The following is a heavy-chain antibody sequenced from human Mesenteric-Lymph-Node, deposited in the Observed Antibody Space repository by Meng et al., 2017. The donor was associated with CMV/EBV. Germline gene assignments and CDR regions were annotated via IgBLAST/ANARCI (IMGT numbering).Heavy chain of an antibody. J-gene: IGHJ4*02. CDR1: GFPLRTSA. V-gene: IGHV3-30-3*01. D-gene: IGHD3-10*01. Sequence: GGSLRLSCAASGFPLRTSAMNWVRQAPGKGLEWVAVISFDGTNENYADSVKGRLTISRDNSKNTVSLQMSSLSADDTAVYYLARVQAWRGSGTFLQVIDYWGQGTLVTVSS. CDR3: ARVQAWRGSGTFLQVIDY. CDR2: ISFDGTNE.